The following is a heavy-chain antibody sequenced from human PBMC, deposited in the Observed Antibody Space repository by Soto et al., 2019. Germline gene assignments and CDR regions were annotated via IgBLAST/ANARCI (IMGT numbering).Heavy chain of an antibody. CDR1: GGSISSNNW. CDR2: ISHTGST. V-gene: IGHV4-4*02. Sequence: QVQLQESGPGLVKPSGTLSLTCAVSGGSISSNNWWSWVRQPPGKGLEWIGEISHTGSTNYNPSLNSRVAISVHKSQPQFPLRLPSVAAAETAVYYCARDAPFDPWGQVTLVTVSS. CDR3: ARDAPFDP. J-gene: IGHJ5*02.